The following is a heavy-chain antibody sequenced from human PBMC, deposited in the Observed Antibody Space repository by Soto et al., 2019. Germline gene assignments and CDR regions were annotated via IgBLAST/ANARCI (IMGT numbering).Heavy chain of an antibody. CDR2: IRGKPFGGTT. Sequence: GGSLRLSCTASGFTFGDYAMSWFRQAPGKGLEWIGFIRGKPFGGTTEYAASVKGRFTISRDDSKGIAYLQMSSLETEDTAKYYCSRTEYTNTWHVDYWGQGTLVTVSS. J-gene: IGHJ4*02. V-gene: IGHV3-49*03. D-gene: IGHD6-13*01. CDR1: GFTFGDYA. CDR3: SRTEYTNTWHVDY.